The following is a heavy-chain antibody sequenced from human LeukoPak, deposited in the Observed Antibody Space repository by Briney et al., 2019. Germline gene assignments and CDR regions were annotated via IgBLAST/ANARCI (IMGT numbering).Heavy chain of an antibody. J-gene: IGHJ4*02. V-gene: IGHV3-74*01. D-gene: IGHD3-10*01. CDR1: GFRFSNSW. Sequence: GGSLRLSCAASGFRFSNSWMYWVRQGPGKGPVWVSRMKTDGTRIEYADSVKGRFTISRDNAKNTLFLQMSSLRVEDTAEYYCARGADHGGSYYPDWGQGTRVTVSP. CDR3: ARGADHGGSYYPD. CDR2: MKTDGTRI.